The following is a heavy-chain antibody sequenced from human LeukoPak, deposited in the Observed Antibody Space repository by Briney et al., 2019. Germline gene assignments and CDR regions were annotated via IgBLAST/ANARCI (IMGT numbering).Heavy chain of an antibody. CDR3: AREHGDYAYYYYYYMDV. Sequence: GGSLRLXCAASGFTFSSYWMHWVRQAPGKGLVWVSRINSDGSSTSYADSVKGRFTISRDNAKNTLYLQMNSLRAEDTAVYYCAREHGDYAYYYYYYMDVWGKGTTVTVSS. CDR1: GFTFSSYW. V-gene: IGHV3-74*01. CDR2: INSDGSST. J-gene: IGHJ6*03. D-gene: IGHD4-17*01.